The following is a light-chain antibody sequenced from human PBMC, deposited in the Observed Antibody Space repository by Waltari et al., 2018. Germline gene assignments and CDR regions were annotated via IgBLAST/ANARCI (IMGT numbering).Light chain of an antibody. Sequence: EIVLTQSPGTLSLSPGERATLSCRASQSVSTYYLAWYQHKPGQAPRLVIYVASTRAAGIPDRFSGSGSGTDFTLTISGLEPEDFAVYYCQQYGTSPPLTFGGGTKVEIK. CDR2: VAS. V-gene: IGKV3-20*01. CDR1: QSVSTYY. CDR3: QQYGTSPPLT. J-gene: IGKJ4*01.